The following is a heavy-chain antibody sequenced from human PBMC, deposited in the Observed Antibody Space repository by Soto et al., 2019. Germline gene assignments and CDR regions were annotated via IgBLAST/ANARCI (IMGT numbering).Heavy chain of an antibody. V-gene: IGHV4-59*08. D-gene: IGHD2-2*01. J-gene: IGHJ6*02. CDR2: IYYSGTT. CDR1: GGSIINYY. Sequence: PSETLSLTCTVSGGSIINYYWSWIRQPPGKGLEWIGYIYYSGTTSYNPSLRSRVTISVDTSKNQFSLKLSSVTAADTAVYYCARHGPYCSSTSHCAYGMDVWGQGTTVTVS. CDR3: ARHGPYCSSTSHCAYGMDV.